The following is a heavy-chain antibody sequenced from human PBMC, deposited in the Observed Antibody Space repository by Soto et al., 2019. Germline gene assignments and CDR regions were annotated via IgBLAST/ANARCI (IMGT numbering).Heavy chain of an antibody. J-gene: IGHJ4*02. D-gene: IGHD3-9*01. V-gene: IGHV1-18*01. Sequence: ASVKVSCKASGYSFTNYGITWVRQAPGQGFEWMGWISAYNGDTNYAQKLQGRVTMTTDASTSTAYLELRSLRSEDTAVYYCASHPLHIVTGYSPFDYRGQGTLVTDSS. CDR1: GYSFTNYG. CDR3: ASHPLHIVTGYSPFDY. CDR2: ISAYNGDT.